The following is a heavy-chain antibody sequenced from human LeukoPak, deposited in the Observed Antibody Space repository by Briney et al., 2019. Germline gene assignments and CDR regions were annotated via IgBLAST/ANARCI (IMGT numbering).Heavy chain of an antibody. V-gene: IGHV3-21*01. CDR2: ISSSSSYI. J-gene: IGHJ4*02. CDR3: ARVDTATFDY. Sequence: GGYLRLSCAASGFTFSSYSMNWVRQAPGKGLEWVSSISSSSSYIYYADSVKGRFTISRDNAKNSLYLQMNSLRAEDTAVYYCARVDTATFDYWGQGTLVTVSS. D-gene: IGHD5-18*01. CDR1: GFTFSSYS.